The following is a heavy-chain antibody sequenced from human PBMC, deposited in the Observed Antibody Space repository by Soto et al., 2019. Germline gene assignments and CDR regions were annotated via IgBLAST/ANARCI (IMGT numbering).Heavy chain of an antibody. CDR2: IYYSGST. J-gene: IGHJ6*02. V-gene: IGHV4-59*08. D-gene: IGHD3-10*01. CDR3: ARQSVRDYYGSGSYDYYYGMDV. CDR1: GGSISSYY. Sequence: SETLSLTCTVSGGSISSYYWSWIRQPPGKGLEWIGYIYYSGSTNYNPSLKSRVTISVDTSKNQFSLKLSSVTAADTAVYYCARQSVRDYYGSGSYDYYYGMDVWGQGTTVTVSS.